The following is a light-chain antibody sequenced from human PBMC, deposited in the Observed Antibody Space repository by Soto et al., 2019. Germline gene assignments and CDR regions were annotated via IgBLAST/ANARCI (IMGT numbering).Light chain of an antibody. Sequence: QSALTQPPSVSGAPGQRVTISCTGTSSNIGAGYDVHWYQQLPGKAPKLLIYNNNNRPSGFPARFSASKSGTSASLAITGLQAEDEADYYCQSYNTSLSVSVFGGGTKLTVL. CDR1: SSNIGAGYD. J-gene: IGLJ2*01. CDR2: NNN. CDR3: QSYNTSLSVSV. V-gene: IGLV1-40*01.